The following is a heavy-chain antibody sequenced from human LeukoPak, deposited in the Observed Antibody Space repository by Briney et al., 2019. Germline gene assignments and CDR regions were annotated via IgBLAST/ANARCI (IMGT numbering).Heavy chain of an antibody. Sequence: PGGSLRLSCAASGFTFSSYAMSWVRQAPGKGLEWVSAISGSGGSTYYADSVKGRFTISRDNSKNTPYLQMNSLRAEDTAVYYCAKVPPYYDILTGYPFDYWGQGTLVTVSS. CDR1: GFTFSSYA. CDR3: AKVPPYYDILTGYPFDY. D-gene: IGHD3-9*01. V-gene: IGHV3-23*01. CDR2: ISGSGGST. J-gene: IGHJ4*02.